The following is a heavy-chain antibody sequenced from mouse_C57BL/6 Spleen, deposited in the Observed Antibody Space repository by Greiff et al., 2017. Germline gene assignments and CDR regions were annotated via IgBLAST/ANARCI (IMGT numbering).Heavy chain of an antibody. CDR3: ARWLLPNYFDY. CDR1: GYAFSSSW. Sequence: QVQLQQSGPELVKPGASVKISCKASGYAFSSSWMNWVKQGPGKGLEWIGRIYPGDGDTNYNGKFKGKATLTADKSSSTAYMQLSSLTSEDSAVYFCARWLLPNYFDYWGQGTTLTVSS. V-gene: IGHV1-82*01. CDR2: IYPGDGDT. D-gene: IGHD2-3*01. J-gene: IGHJ2*01.